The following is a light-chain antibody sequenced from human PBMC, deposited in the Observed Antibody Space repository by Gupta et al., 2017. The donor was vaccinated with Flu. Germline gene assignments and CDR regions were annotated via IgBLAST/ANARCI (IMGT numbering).Light chain of an antibody. CDR2: DSS. V-gene: IGKV1-39*01. CDR3: QRRDT. J-gene: IGKJ2*01. CDR1: QSISSY. Sequence: MTPSPSSLYASVGDIVTITCRESQSISSYLKGEQQKPGKDPKFRIYDSSSLQSGVISRFSGSGSGTDFTRTISRVQPEDFETNDCQRRDTFGQGTKLEIK.